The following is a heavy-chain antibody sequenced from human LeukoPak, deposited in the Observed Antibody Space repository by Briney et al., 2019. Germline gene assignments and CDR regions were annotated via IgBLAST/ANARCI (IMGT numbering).Heavy chain of an antibody. V-gene: IGHV3-30*02. CDR2: IRSDGSNK. D-gene: IGHD6-19*01. J-gene: IGHJ4*02. CDR3: AKKGYSNGWRDSYYFDC. Sequence: GGSLRLSCAASGFTFSIYGMHWVRQGPGKGLEWVAFIRSDGSNKYYADSVKGRFTISRDNSKLYLQMNSLRAEDTAVYYCAKKGYSNGWRDSYYFDCWGQGTLVTVSS. CDR1: GFTFSIYG.